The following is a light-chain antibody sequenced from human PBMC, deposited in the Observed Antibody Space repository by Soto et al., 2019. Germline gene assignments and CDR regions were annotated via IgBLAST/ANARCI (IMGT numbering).Light chain of an antibody. CDR3: QQSYGPPYT. CDR2: AAS. V-gene: IGKV1-39*01. CDR1: QSISDN. J-gene: IGKJ2*01. Sequence: EMTQSPSSLSASVGDRVTINCRASQSISDNVNWYQFQPGQAPKLLIYAASGLQNGVPSRFSGSGSGTDFALIISSLQPEDSATYYCQQSYGPPYTLVLGTKVELK.